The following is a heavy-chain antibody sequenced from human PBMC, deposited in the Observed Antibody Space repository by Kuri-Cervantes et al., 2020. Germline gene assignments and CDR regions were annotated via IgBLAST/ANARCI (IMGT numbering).Heavy chain of an antibody. CDR3: ARDLDYYDSSGYISWFDP. CDR2: IYYSGST. D-gene: IGHD3-22*01. V-gene: IGHV4-59*01. CDR1: GGSISSYY. J-gene: IGHJ5*02. Sequence: SETLSLTCTVSGGSISSYYWSWIRQPPGKGLEWIGYIYYSGSTNYNPSLKSRVTISVDTSKNQFSLKLSSVTAADTAVYYCARDLDYYDSSGYISWFDPWGQGTLVTVSS.